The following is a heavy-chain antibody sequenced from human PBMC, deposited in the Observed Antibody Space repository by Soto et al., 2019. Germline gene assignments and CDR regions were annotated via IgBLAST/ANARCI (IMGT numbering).Heavy chain of an antibody. CDR2: ISGSGGST. V-gene: IGHV3-23*01. CDR3: AKVHKYCTNGVCYYYYFDY. Sequence: EVQLLESGGGLVQPGGSLRLSCAASGFTFSSYAMSWVRQAPGKGLEWVSAISGSGGSTYYADSVKGRFTISRDNSKNPLYLQMNSLRAEDTAVYYCAKVHKYCTNGVCYYYYFDYWGQGTLVTVSS. J-gene: IGHJ4*02. D-gene: IGHD2-8*01. CDR1: GFTFSSYA.